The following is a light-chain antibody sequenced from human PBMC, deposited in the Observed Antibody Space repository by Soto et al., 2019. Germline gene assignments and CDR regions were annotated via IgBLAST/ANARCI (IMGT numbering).Light chain of an antibody. Sequence: QSVLTQPASVSGSPGQSITISCTGTSSDVGRYNYVSWYQHHPGKAPKLLIYEVTKRPSGVSNRFSGSKSGNTASLTISGLQADDEADYYCSSYTTDSTYVFGSGTKVTLL. J-gene: IGLJ1*01. CDR1: SSDVGRYNY. CDR2: EVT. CDR3: SSYTTDSTYV. V-gene: IGLV2-14*01.